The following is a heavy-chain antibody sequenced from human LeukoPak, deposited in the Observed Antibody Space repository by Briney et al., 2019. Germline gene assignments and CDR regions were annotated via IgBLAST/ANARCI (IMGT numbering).Heavy chain of an antibody. CDR2: ISYSGTT. CDR3: AANSADYNTLGSSYKV. CDR1: GYSISSGYY. Sequence: PSETLSLTCTVSGYSISSGYYWGWIRQSPGKGLEWIGSISYSGTTYYNPSLKSRVTISVDTSKNQFSLKLYSVTAADTAVYYCAANSADYNTLGSSYKVWGQGTLVTVSS. J-gene: IGHJ4*02. V-gene: IGHV4-38-2*02. D-gene: IGHD3-10*01.